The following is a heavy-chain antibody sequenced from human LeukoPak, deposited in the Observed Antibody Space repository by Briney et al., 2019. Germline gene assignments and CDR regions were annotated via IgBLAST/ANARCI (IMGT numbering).Heavy chain of an antibody. CDR3: ARDLPPPGRSVSSNWFDP. CDR1: GDSISSGSFY. CDR2: VSSSGRT. Sequence: SETLSLTCTVSGDSISSGSFYWSWIRQAAGKGLEWTGRVSSSGRTTYNPSLKSRVTMSVDTSKNQFSLKLSSVTAADTAVYYCARDLPPPGRSVSSNWFDPWGQGTLVTVSS. V-gene: IGHV4-61*02. J-gene: IGHJ5*02. D-gene: IGHD5/OR15-5a*01.